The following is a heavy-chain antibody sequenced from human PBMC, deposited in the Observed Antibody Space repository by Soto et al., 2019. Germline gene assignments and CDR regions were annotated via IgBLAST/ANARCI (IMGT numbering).Heavy chain of an antibody. CDR1: GGSISSGGYS. J-gene: IGHJ5*02. CDR2: IYHSGST. CDR3: AARSDYVRWFDP. Sequence: SETLSLTCAVSGGSISSGGYSWSWIRQPPGKGLEWIGYIYHSGSTYYNPSLKSRVTISVDRSKNQFSLKLSSVTAADTAVYYCAARSDYVRWFDPWGQGTLVTVSS. D-gene: IGHD4-17*01. V-gene: IGHV4-30-2*01.